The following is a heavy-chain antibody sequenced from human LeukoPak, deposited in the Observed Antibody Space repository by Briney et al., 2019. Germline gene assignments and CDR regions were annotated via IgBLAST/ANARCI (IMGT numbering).Heavy chain of an antibody. V-gene: IGHV3-74*01. J-gene: IGHJ4*02. CDR2: INSGGSGT. CDR3: AKYYGSGSYPAFDY. Sequence: GGSLRLSCAASGFPLSSYWMHWVRQTAGKGLVWVSRINSGGSGTSYADSVEGRFTISRDNAKNILYLQMNSLRAEDTALYYCAKYYGSGSYPAFDYWGQGTLVTVSS. CDR1: GFPLSSYW. D-gene: IGHD3-10*01.